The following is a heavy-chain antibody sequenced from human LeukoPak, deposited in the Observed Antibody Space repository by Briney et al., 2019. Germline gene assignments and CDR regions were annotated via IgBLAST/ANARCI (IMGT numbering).Heavy chain of an antibody. D-gene: IGHD3-3*01. J-gene: IGHJ3*02. CDR2: ISYDGSNK. V-gene: IGHV3-30-3*01. CDR3: ARDILEWFYRGDAFDI. CDR1: GLTFSSYA. Sequence: GGSLRLSCAASGLTFSSYAFHWVRQAPGKGLEWLAVISYDGSNKYYADSVKGRFTISRDNSKTTLYLQMNSLRAEDTAVYYCARDILEWFYRGDAFDIWGQGTMVTVSS.